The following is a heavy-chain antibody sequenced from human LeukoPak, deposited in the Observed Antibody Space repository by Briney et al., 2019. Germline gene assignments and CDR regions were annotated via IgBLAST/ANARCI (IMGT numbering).Heavy chain of an antibody. Sequence: SQTLSLTCTVSGGSISSGGYSWSWIRQHPGKGLEWIGYIYYSGSTYYNPSLKSRVTISVDTSKNQFSLKLSSVTAADTAVYYCARHAPVPVIGHGMGVWGQGTTVTVSS. V-gene: IGHV4-31*03. J-gene: IGHJ6*02. CDR1: GGSISSGGYS. D-gene: IGHD3-10*01. CDR2: IYYSGST. CDR3: ARHAPVPVIGHGMGV.